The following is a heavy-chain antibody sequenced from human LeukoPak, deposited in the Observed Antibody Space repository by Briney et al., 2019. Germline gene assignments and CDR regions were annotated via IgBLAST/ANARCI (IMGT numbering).Heavy chain of an antibody. J-gene: IGHJ4*02. CDR3: ARDSSPLTSHDYGDYVLDY. CDR2: IYYSGST. Sequence: PSETLSLTCTVSGGSISSYYWSWIRQPPGKGLEWIGYIYYSGSTNYNPSLKSRVTISVDTSKSQFSLKLSSVTAADTAVYYRARDSSPLTSHDYGDYVLDYWGQGTLVTVSS. D-gene: IGHD4-17*01. V-gene: IGHV4-59*01. CDR1: GGSISSYY.